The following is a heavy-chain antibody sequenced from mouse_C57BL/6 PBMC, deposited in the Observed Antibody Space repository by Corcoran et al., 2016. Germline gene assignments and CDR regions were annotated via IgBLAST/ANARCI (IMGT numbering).Heavy chain of an antibody. D-gene: IGHD1-1*01. CDR1: GYAFSSYW. J-gene: IGHJ4*01. Sequence: QVQLQQSGAELVKPGASVKISCKASGYAFSSYWMNWVKQRPGKGLEWIGQIYPGDGDTNYNGKFKGKATLTADKSSSTAYMQLSSLTSEDSAVYFCARRGTTVVDYYYAMDYWGQGTSVTVSS. CDR2: IYPGDGDT. CDR3: ARRGTTVVDYYYAMDY. V-gene: IGHV1-80*01.